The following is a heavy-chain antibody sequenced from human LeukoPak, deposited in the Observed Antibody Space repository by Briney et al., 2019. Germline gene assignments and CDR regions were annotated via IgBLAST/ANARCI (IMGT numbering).Heavy chain of an antibody. CDR1: GFTFSTFA. J-gene: IGHJ1*01. V-gene: IGHV3-30*04. Sequence: PGGSLRLSCAASGFTFSTFAMHWVRQAPGKGLEWVAVISYDGSNKYYADSVKGRFTISRDNSKNTLYLQMNSLRAEDTAVYYCARERVSSGSYFLAYFQHWGQGTLVTVSS. CDR3: ARERVSSGSYFLAYFQH. D-gene: IGHD1-26*01. CDR2: ISYDGSNK.